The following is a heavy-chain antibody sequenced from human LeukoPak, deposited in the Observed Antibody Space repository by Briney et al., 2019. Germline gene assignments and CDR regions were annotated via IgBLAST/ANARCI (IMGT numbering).Heavy chain of an antibody. D-gene: IGHD5-24*01. V-gene: IGHV4-59*01. J-gene: IGHJ3*02. CDR2: IYYSGST. Sequence: SETLSLTCTVSGGSISSYYWSWIRQPPGKGLEWIGYIYYSGSTNYNPSLKSRVTISVDTSKNQFSLKLSSVTAADTAVYYCARVEMATIIYAFDIWGQGTMVTVSS. CDR3: ARVEMATIIYAFDI. CDR1: GGSISSYY.